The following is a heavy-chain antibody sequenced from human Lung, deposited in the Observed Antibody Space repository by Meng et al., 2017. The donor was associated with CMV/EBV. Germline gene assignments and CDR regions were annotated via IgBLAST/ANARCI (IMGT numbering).Heavy chain of an antibody. Sequence: ASVKVSCYASCYTFIAYAFSWVRQAPGQGHEWMGWISAYNGNTNYAQKVQGRVTMTTDTSTSTAYIELRSLRSDDTAVYYCARSDMIRGVVVLDYWGQGTLVTVSS. CDR3: ARSDMIRGVVVLDY. V-gene: IGHV1-18*01. CDR1: CYTFIAYA. CDR2: ISAYNGNT. J-gene: IGHJ4*02. D-gene: IGHD3-10*01.